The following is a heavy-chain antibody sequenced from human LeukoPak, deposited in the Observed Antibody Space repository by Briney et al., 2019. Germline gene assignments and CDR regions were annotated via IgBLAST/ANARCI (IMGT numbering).Heavy chain of an antibody. J-gene: IGHJ5*02. Sequence: GGSLRLSCAASGFTFSSYGMHWVRQAPGKGLEWVAFIRYDGSNKYYADSVKGRFTISRDNSQNTLYLQMNSLGAEDTAMYYCAKDRIASPPQGRFDPWGQGTLVTVSS. CDR3: AKDRIASPPQGRFDP. V-gene: IGHV3-30*02. CDR2: IRYDGSNK. CDR1: GFTFSSYG. D-gene: IGHD2-15*01.